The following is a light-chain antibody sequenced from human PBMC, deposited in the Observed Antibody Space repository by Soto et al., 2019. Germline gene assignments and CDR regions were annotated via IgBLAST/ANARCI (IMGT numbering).Light chain of an antibody. CDR2: GAS. CDR1: QSVDNNY. J-gene: IGKJ4*01. CDR3: QQYSSSPLT. V-gene: IGKV3-20*01. Sequence: LVLTQSPGTLSLSPGERATLSCRTSQSVDNNYLAWYQKKPGQAPRLLIYGASNRATGIPDRFRGSGSGTDFTLIITRLEPEDFALYFCQQYSSSPLTFGGGTKVEIK.